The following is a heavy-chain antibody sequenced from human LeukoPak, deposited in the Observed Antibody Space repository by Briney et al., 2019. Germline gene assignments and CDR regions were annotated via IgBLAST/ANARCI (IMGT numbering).Heavy chain of an antibody. CDR2: IYYSGYT. CDR3: ARASGGDGSGSL. V-gene: IGHV4-59*01. Sequence: SSETLSLTCTVSGGSISSYYWSWIRQPPGKGLEWIGYIYYSGYTNYNPSLKSRVTISVDTSKNQFSLNLSSVTAADTAMYYCARASGGDGSGSLWGQGTLVTVSS. J-gene: IGHJ4*02. CDR1: GGSISSYY. D-gene: IGHD3-10*01.